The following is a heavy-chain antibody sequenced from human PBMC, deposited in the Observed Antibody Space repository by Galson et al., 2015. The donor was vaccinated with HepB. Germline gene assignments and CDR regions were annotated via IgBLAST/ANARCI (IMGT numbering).Heavy chain of an antibody. D-gene: IGHD7-27*01. J-gene: IGHJ4*02. CDR3: STGNWGVLEY. V-gene: IGHV1-2*02. CDR1: GHTFTGYH. Sequence: SVKVSCKASGHTFTGYHMHWVRQAPGQGLEWIGWINPHSGGTKYSQNFQGRVTMTRDTSINTVYMELSRLRADDTAVYYCSTGNWGVLEYWGQGTLVTVSS. CDR2: INPHSGGT.